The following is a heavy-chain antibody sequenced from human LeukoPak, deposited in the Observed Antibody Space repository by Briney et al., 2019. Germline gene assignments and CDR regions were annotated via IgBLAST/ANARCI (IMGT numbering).Heavy chain of an antibody. CDR2: IYYSGST. CDR3: ARHSSTSPGYYYYYYMDV. J-gene: IGHJ6*03. Sequence: SETLPLTCTVSGGSISSSSYYWGWIRQPPGKGLEWIGSIYYSGSTYYNPSLKSRVTISVDTSKNQFSLKLSSVTAADTAVYYCARHSSTSPGYYYYYYMDVWGKGTTVTVSS. V-gene: IGHV4-39*01. CDR1: GGSISSSSYY. D-gene: IGHD2-2*01.